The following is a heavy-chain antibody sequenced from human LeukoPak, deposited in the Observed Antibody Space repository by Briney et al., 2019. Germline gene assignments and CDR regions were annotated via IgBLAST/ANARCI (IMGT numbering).Heavy chain of an antibody. CDR3: ARRYCSSTSCHYFDY. CDR2: MNPNSGNT. CDR1: GCTFTSYD. D-gene: IGHD2-2*01. V-gene: IGHV1-8*01. J-gene: IGHJ4*02. Sequence: ASVNVSCKASGCTFTSYDINWVRQATGQGLEWMGWMNPNSGNTGYAQKFQGRVTMTRNTSISTAFMELSSLRFEDTAVFYCARRYCSSTSCHYFDYWGQGTLVTVSS.